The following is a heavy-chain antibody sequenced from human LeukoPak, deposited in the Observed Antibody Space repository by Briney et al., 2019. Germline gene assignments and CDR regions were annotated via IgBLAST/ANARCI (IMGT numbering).Heavy chain of an antibody. CDR2: IRYDGSNK. CDR1: GFTFSSYG. CDR3: AKDWGIYYYDSSGSDY. J-gene: IGHJ4*02. D-gene: IGHD3-22*01. V-gene: IGHV3-30*02. Sequence: PGGSLRLSCAASGFTFSSYGMHWVRQAPGKGLEWVAFIRYDGSNKYYADSVKGRFTISRDNSKNTLYLQMNSLRAEDTAVYYCAKDWGIYYYDSSGSDYWGQGTLVTVSS.